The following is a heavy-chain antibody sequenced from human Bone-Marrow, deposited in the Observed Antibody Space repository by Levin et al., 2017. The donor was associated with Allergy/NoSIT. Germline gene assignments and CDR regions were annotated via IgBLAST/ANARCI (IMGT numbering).Heavy chain of an antibody. Sequence: GGSLRLSCAASGFTFRNYIMSWVRQAPGKGLEWVSGIGADGGGTTYADSVRGRFTNSRDNSKNTLYLQMSSLRDEDTAVYYCVKGDRSSGWPDWGQGTLVTVSS. CDR3: VKGDRSSGWPD. D-gene: IGHD6-19*01. J-gene: IGHJ4*02. V-gene: IGHV3-23*01. CDR1: GFTFRNYI. CDR2: IGADGGGT.